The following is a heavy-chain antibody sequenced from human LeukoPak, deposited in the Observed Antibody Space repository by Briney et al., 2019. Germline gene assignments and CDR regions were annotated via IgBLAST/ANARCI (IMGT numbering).Heavy chain of an antibody. CDR1: GGSISSDDYY. D-gene: IGHD1-14*01. J-gene: IGHJ3*01. CDR3: ARVTLTSGAAIDL. CDR2: IYHSGKP. V-gene: IGHV4-31*03. Sequence: SQTLSLTCTVSGGSISSDDYYWSRIRQHPGKGLEWIGYIYHSGKPYYNPSLNSRIIMSIDTSEKQFSLKLSSVTAADTAMYYCARVTLTSGAAIDLWGQGTVVTVSS.